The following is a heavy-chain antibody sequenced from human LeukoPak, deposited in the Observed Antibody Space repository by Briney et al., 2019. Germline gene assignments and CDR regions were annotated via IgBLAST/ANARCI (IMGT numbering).Heavy chain of an antibody. CDR2: VFYTGKT. J-gene: IGHJ4*02. CDR3: ARVFTS. Sequence: LETLSLTCTVSGGSVSTSDYYWGWIRQSPVKGLEWIGDVFYTGKTNYNPSLGGRATISIDTSKNQFSLKLTYVTAADAAVYYCARVFTSWGQGTLVTVSS. D-gene: IGHD3-3*01. CDR1: GGSVSTSDYY. V-gene: IGHV4-39*07.